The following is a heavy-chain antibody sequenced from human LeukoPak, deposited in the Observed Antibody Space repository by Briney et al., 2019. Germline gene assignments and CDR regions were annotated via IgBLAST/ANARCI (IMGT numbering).Heavy chain of an antibody. J-gene: IGHJ4*02. D-gene: IGHD3-10*01. CDR3: AKDLSGCFDY. Sequence: GGSLRLSCAASGFTFSNYAMSWVRQAPGTGLEWVSGISGSGGSTYYADSVKGRFTVSRDSSKNRLYLQMNSLRDEDTAVYYCAKDLSGCFDYWGQGTLVTVSS. V-gene: IGHV3-23*01. CDR1: GFTFSNYA. CDR2: ISGSGGST.